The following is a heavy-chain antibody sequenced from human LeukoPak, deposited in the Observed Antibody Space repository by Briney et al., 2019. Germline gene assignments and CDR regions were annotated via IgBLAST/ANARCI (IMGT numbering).Heavy chain of an antibody. Sequence: TGGSLRLSCAASRSTFDDYGMSWVRQAPGKGLEWVSGINWNGGSTGYADSVKGRFTIPRDNAKNSLYLQMNRLRAEDTALYYCSAGRGYSYRHHNWGQGTLVTVSS. CDR2: INWNGGST. CDR3: SAGRGYSYRHHN. D-gene: IGHD5-18*01. J-gene: IGHJ4*02. CDR1: RSTFDDYG. V-gene: IGHV3-20*04.